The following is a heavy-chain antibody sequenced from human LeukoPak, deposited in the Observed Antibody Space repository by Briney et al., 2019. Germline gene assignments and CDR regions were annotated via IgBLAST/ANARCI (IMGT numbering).Heavy chain of an antibody. CDR3: ARDGKYCSGGSCYSGGPNWFDP. Sequence: ASVKVSCKASGGTFSSYAISWVRQAPGQGLEWMGGIIPIFGTANYAQKFQGRVTITADESTSTAYMELSSLRSEDTAVYYCARDGKYCSGGSCYSGGPNWFDPWGEGTLVTVSS. CDR1: GGTFSSYA. CDR2: IIPIFGTA. D-gene: IGHD2-15*01. J-gene: IGHJ5*02. V-gene: IGHV1-69*01.